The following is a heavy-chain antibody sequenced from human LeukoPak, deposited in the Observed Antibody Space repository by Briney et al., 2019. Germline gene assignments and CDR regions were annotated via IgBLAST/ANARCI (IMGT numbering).Heavy chain of an antibody. CDR1: GFTFTSYA. Sequence: GSLRLSCAASGFTFTSYALNWVRQAPGKGLEWVSAITTRGDNTYYADSVKGRFTISRDNSMNTLYLQMSSLRAEDTAMYYCANYTLASPPDYWGQGTLVTVSS. V-gene: IGHV3-23*01. J-gene: IGHJ4*02. CDR2: ITTRGDNT. CDR3: ANYTLASPPDY.